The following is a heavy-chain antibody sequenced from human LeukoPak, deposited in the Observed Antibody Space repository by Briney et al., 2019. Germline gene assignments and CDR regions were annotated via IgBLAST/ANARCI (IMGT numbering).Heavy chain of an antibody. CDR1: GFTFSGYA. CDR3: ARGGVANYYGSGSYQPYYYYMDV. CDR2: ISTTGGRT. J-gene: IGHJ6*03. D-gene: IGHD3-10*01. V-gene: IGHV3-64*01. Sequence: AGGSLRLSCAASGFTFSGYAMHWVRQAPGKGLEYVSAISTTGGRTYYVNSVRGRFTISRDNSKNTLYLQMGSLRTEDTAVYYCARGGVANYYGSGSYQPYYYYMDVWGKGPRSPSP.